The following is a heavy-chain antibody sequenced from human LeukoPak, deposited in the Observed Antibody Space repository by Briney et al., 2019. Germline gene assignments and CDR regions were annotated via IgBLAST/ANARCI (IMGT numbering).Heavy chain of an antibody. Sequence: GGSLRLSCAASGFTFSNYWMSWVRQVPGKGLEWLANIKVDGSETYYVDSLKGRFTISRDNAKNSVYLQMNSLRAEDTAVYYCARDALGLYDSSGYYYAIDYWGQGTLVTVSS. V-gene: IGHV3-7*01. D-gene: IGHD3-22*01. CDR3: ARDALGLYDSSGYYYAIDY. CDR1: GFTFSNYW. J-gene: IGHJ4*02. CDR2: IKVDGSET.